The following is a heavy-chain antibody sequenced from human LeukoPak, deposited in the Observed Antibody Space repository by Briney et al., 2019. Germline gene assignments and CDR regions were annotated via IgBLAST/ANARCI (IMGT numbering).Heavy chain of an antibody. CDR3: VKRSCSGGTCPFDY. Sequence: GGSLRLSCSASGFTFSSYALSWVRQAPGKGLEYVSGITSTGGTTYYADSVKGRFTISRDNSENTLYLQMSSLRPEDTALYYCVKRSCSGGTCPFDYWGKGTLVAVAS. CDR2: ITSTGGTT. CDR1: GFTFSSYA. V-gene: IGHV3-64D*09. D-gene: IGHD2-15*01. J-gene: IGHJ4*02.